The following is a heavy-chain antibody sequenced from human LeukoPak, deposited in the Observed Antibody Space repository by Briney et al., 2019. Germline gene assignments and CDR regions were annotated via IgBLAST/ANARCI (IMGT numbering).Heavy chain of an antibody. CDR1: GYTFATYG. D-gene: IGHD6-13*01. Sequence: ASAKVSCKASGYTFATYGISWVRQAPGQGREWMGWISGYNGNTNYVQKLQGRVTMTTDTSTSTAYMELRSLRSDDTAVYYCARVTAAIYGFDFWGQGTLVTVSS. V-gene: IGHV1-18*01. J-gene: IGHJ4*02. CDR3: ARVTAAIYGFDF. CDR2: ISGYNGNT.